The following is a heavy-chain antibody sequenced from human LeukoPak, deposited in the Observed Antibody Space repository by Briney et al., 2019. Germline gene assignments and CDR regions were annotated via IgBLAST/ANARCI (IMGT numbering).Heavy chain of an antibody. V-gene: IGHV3-23*01. CDR1: GFTFSSYA. D-gene: IGHD6-13*01. Sequence: GGSLRLSCAASGFTFSSYAMSWARQAPGKGLEWVAGISGNGGGTYYADSVKGRFTISRDNSKNTLYLQMNSLRAEDTAVYYCAKSFGYSRSWFDYWGQGTPVTVSS. CDR3: AKSFGYSRSWFDY. J-gene: IGHJ4*02. CDR2: ISGNGGGT.